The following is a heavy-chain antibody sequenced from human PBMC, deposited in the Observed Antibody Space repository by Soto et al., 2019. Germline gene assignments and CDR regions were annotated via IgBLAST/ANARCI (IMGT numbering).Heavy chain of an antibody. D-gene: IGHD5-18*01. J-gene: IGHJ4*02. Sequence: SVKVSCKASGDTFSSYAISWVRQAPGQGPEWMGGIIPIFGSVNYAQKFQGRVTITADESTGTAYTELSSLRSEDTAVYYCARDNMGSYGYSYWGQGTLVTVSS. CDR2: IIPIFGSV. V-gene: IGHV1-69*13. CDR3: ARDNMGSYGYSY. CDR1: GDTFSSYA.